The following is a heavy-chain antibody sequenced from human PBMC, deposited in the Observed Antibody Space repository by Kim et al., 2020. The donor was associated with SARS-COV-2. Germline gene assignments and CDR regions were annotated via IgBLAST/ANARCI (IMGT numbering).Heavy chain of an antibody. D-gene: IGHD3-16*01. Sequence: SETLSLTCTVSGGSMSTYYWTWIRQSAGKGLEWIGRIYNNEVTNYNPSLKSRVTMSVDTSKNQFSLKLTSVTAADTAVYYCARDFGAAGISDYWGQGTLVSVSS. CDR3: ARDFGAAGISDY. V-gene: IGHV4-4*07. CDR1: GGSMSTYY. J-gene: IGHJ4*02. CDR2: IYNNEVT.